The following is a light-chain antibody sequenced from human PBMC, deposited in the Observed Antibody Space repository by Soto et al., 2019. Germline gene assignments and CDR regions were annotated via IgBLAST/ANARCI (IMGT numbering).Light chain of an antibody. Sequence: EIVLTQSPATLSLSPGERATLSCMASQSASSYLAWYQQKPGQAPRLLIYDASNRATGIPARFSGSGSGTDFTLTISSLEPEDFAVYYCQQRSNWPLTFGGGTKVDIK. CDR2: DAS. CDR1: QSASSY. CDR3: QQRSNWPLT. J-gene: IGKJ4*01. V-gene: IGKV3-11*01.